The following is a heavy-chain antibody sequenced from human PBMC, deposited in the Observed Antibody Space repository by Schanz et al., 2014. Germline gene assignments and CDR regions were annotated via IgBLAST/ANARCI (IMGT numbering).Heavy chain of an antibody. V-gene: IGHV3-23*01. CDR3: AKRCSSTSCSHGAFDI. Sequence: EVHLLESGGGLIQPGGSLRLSCAASGFTFSTHAMSWVRQAPGKGLEWVSSISGDHRNTFYADSVKGRFTISRDNSKNTLYLQMNSLRDEDTAMYYCAKRCSSTSCSHGAFDIWGQGTMVTVSS. CDR1: GFTFSTHA. J-gene: IGHJ3*02. D-gene: IGHD2-2*01. CDR2: ISGDHRNT.